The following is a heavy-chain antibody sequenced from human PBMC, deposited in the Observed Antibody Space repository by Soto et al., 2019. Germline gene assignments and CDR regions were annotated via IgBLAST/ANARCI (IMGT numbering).Heavy chain of an antibody. V-gene: IGHV5-51*01. CDR3: ARTSAAGKYYYGMYL. CDR2: IYPGDSDT. J-gene: IGHJ6*02. D-gene: IGHD6-13*01. Sequence: GESLKISCKGSGYSFTSYWIGWVRQMPGKGLEWMGIIYPGDSDTRYSPSFQGQVTISADKSISTAYLQWSSLKASDTAMYYCARTSAAGKYYYGMYLWGQGSKVTGSS. CDR1: GYSFTSYW.